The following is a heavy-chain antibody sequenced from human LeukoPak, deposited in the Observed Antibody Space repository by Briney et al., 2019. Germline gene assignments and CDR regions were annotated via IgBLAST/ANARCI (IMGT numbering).Heavy chain of an antibody. CDR1: GFTFSTFW. CDR2: IKPDGSEG. V-gene: IGHV3-7*03. J-gene: IGHJ4*02. D-gene: IGHD1-26*01. Sequence: VQPGGSLRLSCAASGFTFSTFWMSWVRQAPGKGLEWVANIKPDGSEGYSVDSVKGRFTISRDNAKNLLYLQMNSLRAEDTAVYYCATDPVVEWELRRFDYWGRGTLVTVSS. CDR3: ATDPVVEWELRRFDY.